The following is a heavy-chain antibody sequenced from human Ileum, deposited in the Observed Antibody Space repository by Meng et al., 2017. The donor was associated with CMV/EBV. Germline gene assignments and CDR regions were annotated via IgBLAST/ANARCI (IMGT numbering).Heavy chain of an antibody. D-gene: IGHD4-11*01. CDR3: ARGYRNFDY. CDR1: GGSFSGYY. J-gene: IGHJ4*02. V-gene: IGHV4-34*01. Sequence: SQTLSLTCAVYGGSFSGYYWSWIRQPPGKGLEWIGEINHSGSTNYNPSLKSRVTISVDTSKNQFYLKLSSVTAADTAVYYCARGYRNFDYWGQGTLVTVSS. CDR2: INHSGST.